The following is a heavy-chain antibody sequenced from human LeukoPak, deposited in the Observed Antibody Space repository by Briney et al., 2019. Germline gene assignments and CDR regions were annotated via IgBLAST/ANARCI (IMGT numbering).Heavy chain of an antibody. V-gene: IGHV3-23*01. CDR3: AKDLEQSYSGWSASYDA. D-gene: IGHD6-19*01. CDR2: ISSGAGTT. Sequence: GGSLRLSCAASGFTFSNYAMRWVRQVPGKWLEWVSAISSGAGTTGYADSVKGRFTISRVNSKSTIYLQMNSLRAEDTAVYYCAKDLEQSYSGWSASYDAWGQGTLVTVSS. CDR1: GFTFSNYA. J-gene: IGHJ5*02.